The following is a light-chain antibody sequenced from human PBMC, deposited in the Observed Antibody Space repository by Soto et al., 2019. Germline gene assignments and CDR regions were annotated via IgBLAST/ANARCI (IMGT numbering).Light chain of an antibody. CDR3: SSYTTSNTRQIV. J-gene: IGLJ1*01. Sequence: QSALTQPPSASGSPGQSVTISCTGTSSDVGGYNYVSWYQQHPGKAPKLMIYEVSKRPSGVPDPFSGSKSGNTASLTISGLQLEDEADYYCSSYTTSNTRQIVFGTGTKAPS. CDR1: SSDVGGYNY. V-gene: IGLV2-8*01. CDR2: EVS.